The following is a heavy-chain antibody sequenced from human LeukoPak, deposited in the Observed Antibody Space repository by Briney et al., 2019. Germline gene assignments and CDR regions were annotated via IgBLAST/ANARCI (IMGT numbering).Heavy chain of an antibody. Sequence: GRSLRLSCAASGFTFSSYAMHWVRQAPGKGLEWVAVISYDGSNKYYADSVKGRFTISRDNSKNTLYLQMNSLRAEDTAVYYCARGYGSGSYYDYWGQGTLVTVSS. J-gene: IGHJ4*02. CDR1: GFTFSSYA. CDR3: ARGYGSGSYYDY. D-gene: IGHD3-10*01. CDR2: ISYDGSNK. V-gene: IGHV3-30-3*01.